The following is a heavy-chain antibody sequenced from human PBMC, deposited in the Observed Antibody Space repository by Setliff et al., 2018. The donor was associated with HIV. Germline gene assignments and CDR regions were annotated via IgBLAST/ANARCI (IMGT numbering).Heavy chain of an antibody. CDR1: GDSISTDY. CDR3: ARHSPSDY. J-gene: IGHJ4*02. V-gene: IGHV4-59*08. Sequence: SETLSLTCTVSGDSISTDYWTWIRQPPGKGLEWIGYIYNSASTSYNPSLKSRVTISVDTSKNQFSLKLSSVTAADTSVYYCARHSPSDYWGQGTLVTVSS. CDR2: IYNSAST.